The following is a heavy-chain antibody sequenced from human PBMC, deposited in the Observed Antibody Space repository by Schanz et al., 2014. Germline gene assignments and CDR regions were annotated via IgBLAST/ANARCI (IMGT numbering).Heavy chain of an antibody. V-gene: IGHV1-46*03. CDR3: ARGSPENMIRGELDY. Sequence: QVQLVQSGAEVKKPGASVKVSCKASGYTFTSDSMHWVRQAPGQGLEWMGMINPSGGSTTYAQKVRGAVTLTTDTSADTADLELTSLRSEDTAVYYGARGSPENMIRGELDYWGQGTLVTVSS. J-gene: IGHJ4*02. CDR2: INPSGGST. D-gene: IGHD3-10*01. CDR1: GYTFTSDS.